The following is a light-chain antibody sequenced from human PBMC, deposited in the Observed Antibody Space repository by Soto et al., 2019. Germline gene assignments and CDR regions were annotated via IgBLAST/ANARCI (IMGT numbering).Light chain of an antibody. Sequence: QSVLTQPPSVSGAPGQRVTISCTGSSSNIGAGYDVHWYQQLPGTAPKLLIYGNSNRPSGVPDRFSGSKSGTSASLASTGLQAEDEADYYSQSYDSSLSGVVFGGGTQLTVL. J-gene: IGLJ2*01. CDR2: GNS. CDR1: SSNIGAGYD. CDR3: QSYDSSLSGVV. V-gene: IGLV1-40*01.